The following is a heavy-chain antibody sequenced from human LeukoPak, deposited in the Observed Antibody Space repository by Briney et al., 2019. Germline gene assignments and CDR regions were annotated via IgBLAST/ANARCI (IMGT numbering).Heavy chain of an antibody. J-gene: IGHJ5*02. CDR2: ISDTGGRT. D-gene: IGHD6-19*01. CDR3: VKVGGGGGWYWSP. Sequence: PGGSLRLSCAVSGITLSNYGMTWVRQAPGKGLEWVAGISDTGGRTNYADSVKGRFTISRDNSKNTLFLQMNILRVEDTAVYYCVKVGGGGGWYWSPWGQETLVTVSS. V-gene: IGHV3-23*01. CDR1: GITLSNYG.